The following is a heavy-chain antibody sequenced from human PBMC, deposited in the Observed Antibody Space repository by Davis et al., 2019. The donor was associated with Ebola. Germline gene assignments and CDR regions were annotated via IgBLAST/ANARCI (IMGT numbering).Heavy chain of an antibody. CDR2: ISSRTHTI. CDR1: GFTFSSYS. V-gene: IGHV3-48*02. J-gene: IGHJ6*02. CDR3: ARDGGRINCSSTSCHYYYYGMDV. Sequence: GGSLRLSCAASGFTFSSYSMNWVRQAPGKGLEWVSYISSRTHTIYYADSVKGRFTIPRDNAKNSLYLQMNSLRDEDTAVYYCARDGGRINCSSTSCHYYYYGMDVWGQGTTVTVSS. D-gene: IGHD2-2*01.